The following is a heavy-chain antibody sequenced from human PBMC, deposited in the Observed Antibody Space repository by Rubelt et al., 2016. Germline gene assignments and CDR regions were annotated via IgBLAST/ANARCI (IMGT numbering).Heavy chain of an antibody. V-gene: IGHV4-31*03. CDR2: IYYNGNT. CDR3: ARVGQLFVPHFDD. CDR1: GGSISSGAYY. J-gene: IGHJ4*02. D-gene: IGHD2-21*01. Sequence: QVQLQESGPGLVKPSQTLSLTCTVSGGSISSGAYYWSWIRQHPGKGLEWIGYIYYNGNTYYNPSLKSRVSISIDTSKNQFSLKLSSVTAADTAVYYCARVGQLFVPHFDDWGQGTLVTVSS.